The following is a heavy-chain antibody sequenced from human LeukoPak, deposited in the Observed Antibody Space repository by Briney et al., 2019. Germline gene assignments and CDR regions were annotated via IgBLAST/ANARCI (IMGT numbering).Heavy chain of an antibody. J-gene: IGHJ6*03. V-gene: IGHV4-38-2*02. CDR1: GYSISSGYY. CDR3: ARRAYCSSTSCDTHYYYMDV. Sequence: SETLSLTCTVSGYSISSGYYWGWIRQPPGKGLEWIGSIYHSGSTYYNPSLKSRVTISVDTSKNQFSLKLSSVTAADTAVYYCARRAYCSSTSCDTHYYYMDVWGKGTTVTVSS. CDR2: IYHSGST. D-gene: IGHD2-2*02.